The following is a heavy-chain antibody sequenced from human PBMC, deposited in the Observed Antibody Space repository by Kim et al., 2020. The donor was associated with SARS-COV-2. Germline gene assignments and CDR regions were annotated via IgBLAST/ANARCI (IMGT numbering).Heavy chain of an antibody. J-gene: IGHJ6*02. CDR2: IKSKTDGGTT. V-gene: IGHV3-15*01. Sequence: GGSLRLSCAASGFTFSNAWMSWVRQAPGKGLEWVGRIKSKTDGGTTDYAAPVKGRFTISRDDSKNTLYLQMNSLKTEDTAAYYCTTKKTKNYYYGMDVWGQGTTVTVSS. CDR1: GFTFSNAW. CDR3: TTKKTKNYYYGMDV.